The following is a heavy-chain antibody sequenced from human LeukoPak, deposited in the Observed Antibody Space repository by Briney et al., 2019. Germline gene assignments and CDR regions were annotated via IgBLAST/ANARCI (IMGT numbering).Heavy chain of an antibody. J-gene: IGHJ6*02. CDR1: GGSISSYY. V-gene: IGHV4-59*01. CDR3: ARDRLTYYYDSSGLGMDV. CDR2: IYYSGST. Sequence: SETLSLTCTVSGGSISSYYWSWIRQPPGKGLEWVGYIYYSGSTNYNPSLKSRVTISVDTSKNQFSLKLSSVTAADTAVYYCARDRLTYYYDSSGLGMDVWGQGTTVTVS. D-gene: IGHD3-22*01.